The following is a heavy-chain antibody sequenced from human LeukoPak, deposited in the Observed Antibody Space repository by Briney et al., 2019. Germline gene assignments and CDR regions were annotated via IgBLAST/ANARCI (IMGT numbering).Heavy chain of an antibody. CDR1: GFTFSSHA. CDR2: ISTSGGST. D-gene: IGHD1-26*01. V-gene: IGHV3-23*01. Sequence: GGSLRLSCAASGFTFSSHAMSWVRQAPGKGLEWVSAISTSGGSTYYADSVKGRFTISRDNSKNTLYLQMNSLRAEDTAVYYCAKEPYSGSQLLDYWGQGTLVTVSS. CDR3: AKEPYSGSQLLDY. J-gene: IGHJ4*02.